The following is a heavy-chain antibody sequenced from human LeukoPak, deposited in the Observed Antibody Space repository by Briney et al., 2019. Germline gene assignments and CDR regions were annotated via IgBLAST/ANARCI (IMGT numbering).Heavy chain of an antibody. J-gene: IGHJ4*02. V-gene: IGHV4-4*07. Sequence: SETLSLTCTVSGGSISNYYWSWIRQPAGKGLEWIGRIYTSGSTNYNPSLKSRVTMSVDTSKNQFSLKLSSVTAADTAVYYCAREPYDSSGYSFDYWGQGTLVTVSS. D-gene: IGHD3-22*01. CDR3: AREPYDSSGYSFDY. CDR1: GGSISNYY. CDR2: IYTSGST.